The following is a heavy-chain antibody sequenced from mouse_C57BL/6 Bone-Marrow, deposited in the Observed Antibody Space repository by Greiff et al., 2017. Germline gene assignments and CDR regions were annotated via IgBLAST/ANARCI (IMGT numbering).Heavy chain of an antibody. CDR2: ILPGSVST. CDR1: GYTFTGYW. J-gene: IGHJ3*01. CDR3: ARGGQLGAWFAY. D-gene: IGHD3-1*01. V-gene: IGHV1-9*01. Sequence: QVQLQQSGAELMKPGASVKLSCKATGYTFTGYWIEWVKQRPGHGLEWIGEILPGSVSTNYNEKVKGKATFTADTSSNTAYMQLSSLTTEDSAIYYCARGGQLGAWFAYWGQGTLVTVSA.